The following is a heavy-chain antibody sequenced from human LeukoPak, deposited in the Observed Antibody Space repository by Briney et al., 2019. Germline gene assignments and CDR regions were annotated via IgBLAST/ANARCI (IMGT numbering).Heavy chain of an antibody. Sequence: SGPTLVKPTQTLTPTCTFSGFSLSTSRVAVGWIRQPPGKALEWLALIYWNDDKRYSPSLKSRLTIAKDTSKNQVVFAMTNMAPVDTATYYCAHRRSYGDYDYWGQGTLVTVSS. D-gene: IGHD4-17*01. J-gene: IGHJ4*02. CDR1: GFSLSTSRVA. CDR2: IYWNDDK. V-gene: IGHV2-5*01. CDR3: AHRRSYGDYDY.